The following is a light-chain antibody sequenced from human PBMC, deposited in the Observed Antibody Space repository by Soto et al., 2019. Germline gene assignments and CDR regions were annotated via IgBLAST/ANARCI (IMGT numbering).Light chain of an antibody. CDR3: LQHDTYPLT. J-gene: IGKJ1*01. V-gene: IGKV1-17*01. CDR2: LAF. CDR1: QGIRND. Sequence: DIQMTQSPSSLSASIGDRVTITCRASQGIRNDLLGWYQQKPGKAPKCLIYLAFNVQSGVPPRFSGSGSGTEFTLTISSLQPEDFATYYCLQHDTYPLTFGQGTKVEIK.